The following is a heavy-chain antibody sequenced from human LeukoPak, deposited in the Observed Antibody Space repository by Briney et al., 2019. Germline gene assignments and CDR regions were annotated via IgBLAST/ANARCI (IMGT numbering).Heavy chain of an antibody. V-gene: IGHV4-34*01. D-gene: IGHD3-22*01. CDR3: ARGSATYYYDRRNWFDP. J-gene: IGHJ5*02. Sequence: SDTLSLTCAVYGGSFSGYYWSWIRQPPGKGLEWIGEINHSGSTNYNPSLKSRVTISVDTSKNQFSLKLSSVTAADTAVYYCARGSATYYYDRRNWFDPWGQGTLVTVSS. CDR2: INHSGST. CDR1: GGSFSGYY.